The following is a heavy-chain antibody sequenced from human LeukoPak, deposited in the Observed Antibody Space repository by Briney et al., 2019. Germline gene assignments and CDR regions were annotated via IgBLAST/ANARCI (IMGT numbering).Heavy chain of an antibody. V-gene: IGHV4-59*01. J-gene: IGHJ4*02. D-gene: IGHD6-19*01. CDR3: AMPSSGWPKGAFDY. CDR1: GGSISSYY. CDR2: IYYSGST. Sequence: SETLSLTCTVSGGSISSYYWSWIRQAPGKGLEWIGYIYYSGSTNYNPSLKSRVIISVDTSKNQFSLKLSSVTAADTAVYYCAMPSSGWPKGAFDYWGQGTLVTVSS.